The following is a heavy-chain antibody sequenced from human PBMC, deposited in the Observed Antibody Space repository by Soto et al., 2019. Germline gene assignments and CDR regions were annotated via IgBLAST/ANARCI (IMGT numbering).Heavy chain of an antibody. D-gene: IGHD2-15*01. Sequence: QLQLQESGPGLVKPSETLSLTCTVSGGSISSSSYYWGWIRQPPGKGLEWIGSIYYSGSTYYNPSLKSRVTISVDTSKNQFSLKLSSVTAADTAVYYCARKLGYCSGGSCWYNYYYYMDVWGKGTTVTVSS. V-gene: IGHV4-39*01. J-gene: IGHJ6*03. CDR3: ARKLGYCSGGSCWYNYYYYMDV. CDR1: GGSISSSSYY. CDR2: IYYSGST.